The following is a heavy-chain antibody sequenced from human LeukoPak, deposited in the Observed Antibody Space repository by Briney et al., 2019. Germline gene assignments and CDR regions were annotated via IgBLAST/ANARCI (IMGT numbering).Heavy chain of an antibody. Sequence: GGSLRLSCAASGFTFSSYSMNWVRQAPGKGLEWVSSISSSGSYIFHADSVKGRFTTSRDNAKNSLYLQMNSLRAEDTAVYYCAREGPINNGDLDYWGQGTLVTVSS. V-gene: IGHV3-21*01. D-gene: IGHD1/OR15-1a*01. CDR2: ISSSGSYI. CDR1: GFTFSSYS. J-gene: IGHJ4*02. CDR3: AREGPINNGDLDY.